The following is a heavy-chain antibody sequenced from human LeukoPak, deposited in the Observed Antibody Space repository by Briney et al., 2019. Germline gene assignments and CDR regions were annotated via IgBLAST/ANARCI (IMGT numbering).Heavy chain of an antibody. CDR1: GYTFTGYY. Sequence: ASVKVSCKASGYTFTGYYMHWVRQAPGQGLEWMGWINPNSGGTNYAQKFQGRVTMTRDTSISTAYMELSRLRSDDTAVYYCARDLSEQLVRRVSYYYYYMDVWGKGTTVTVSS. CDR2: INPNSGGT. CDR3: ARDLSEQLVRRVSYYYYYMDV. J-gene: IGHJ6*03. V-gene: IGHV1-2*02. D-gene: IGHD6-6*01.